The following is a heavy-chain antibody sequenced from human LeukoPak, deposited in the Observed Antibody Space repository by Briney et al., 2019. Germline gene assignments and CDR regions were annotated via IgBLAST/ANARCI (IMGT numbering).Heavy chain of an antibody. CDR1: GFIFDTHD. J-gene: IGHJ4*02. D-gene: IGHD1-26*01. Sequence: GGSLRLSCGASGFIFDTHDMHWVRQAPGKRLEWVAFIRSDGYHTYYADSVKGRFTITRDNSKNTLYLQMNSLRLEDMAVYYCAKPSGSGVDYWGRGTRVTVSS. CDR2: IRSDGYHT. CDR3: AKPSGSGVDY. V-gene: IGHV3-30*02.